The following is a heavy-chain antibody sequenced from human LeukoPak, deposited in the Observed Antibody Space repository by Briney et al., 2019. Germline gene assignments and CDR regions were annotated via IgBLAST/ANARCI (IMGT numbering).Heavy chain of an antibody. Sequence: GGSLRLSCAASGFTFNTYAMSWVRQAPGKGLEWVSGIRGSGGSTYFADSVKGRFTISRDNSKNTLYLQMNSLRAEDTAVYYCAKDYHGSGSYGGFDIWGQGTTVTVSS. CDR2: IRGSGGST. CDR1: GFTFNTYA. J-gene: IGHJ3*02. V-gene: IGHV3-23*01. CDR3: AKDYHGSGSYGGFDI. D-gene: IGHD3-10*01.